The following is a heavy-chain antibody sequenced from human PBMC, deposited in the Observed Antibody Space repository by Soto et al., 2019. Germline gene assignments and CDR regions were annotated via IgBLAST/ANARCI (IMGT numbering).Heavy chain of an antibody. CDR2: SSTYNGNT. CDR1: GYTLSNYG. Sequence: QAQLVQSGAEMKKPGASVKVSCKASGYTLSNYGISWVRQAPGQGLEWMGWSSTYNGNTKYAKKFQGRVTMTTDTYTSTAYMELRSLRSDDTAVYYCVRDHHDFSSDYHYYHMDVWGKGTTVTVSS. V-gene: IGHV1-18*01. CDR3: VRDHHDFSSDYHYYHMDV. D-gene: IGHD3-3*01. J-gene: IGHJ6*03.